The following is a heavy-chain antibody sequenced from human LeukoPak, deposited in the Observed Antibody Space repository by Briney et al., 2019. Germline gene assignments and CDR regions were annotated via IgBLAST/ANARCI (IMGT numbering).Heavy chain of an antibody. D-gene: IGHD2-2*01. CDR1: GFTFSSYW. CDR3: ARDRGGRAVPAANFDY. J-gene: IGHJ4*02. CDR2: INSDGSST. V-gene: IGHV3-74*01. Sequence: GGSLRLSCAASGFTFSSYWMHWVRQAPGKGLVWVSRINSDGSSTSYADSVKGRFTIPRDNAKNTLYLQMNSLRAEDTAVYYCARDRGGRAVPAANFDYWGQGTLVTVSS.